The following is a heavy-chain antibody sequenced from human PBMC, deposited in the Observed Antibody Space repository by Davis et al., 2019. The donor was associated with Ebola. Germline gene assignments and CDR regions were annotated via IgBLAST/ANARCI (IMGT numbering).Heavy chain of an antibody. V-gene: IGHV3-30*04. CDR3: ARGVAAANSGDRTGWFDS. D-gene: IGHD6-13*01. J-gene: IGHJ5*01. CDR2: ISYDGRNE. Sequence: GESLKISCAASRFTFSTYAMHWVRQAPGKGLEWVSVISYDGRNEFYADSVKGRFTISRDNSRNTLYLQLNSLTPEDTAVYYCARGVAAANSGDRTGWFDSWGQGILVTVSS. CDR1: RFTFSTYA.